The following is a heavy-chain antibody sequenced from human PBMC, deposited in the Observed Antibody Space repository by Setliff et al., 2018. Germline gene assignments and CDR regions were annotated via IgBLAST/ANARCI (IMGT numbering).Heavy chain of an antibody. Sequence: SETLSLTCTVSGGSISSGGYYWSWIRQHPGKGLEWIGYIYYSGSTYYNPSLKGRVTISVDTSKNQFSLKLSSVTAADTAVYYCAREVGYYDSSGYPDVWGKGTTVTSPQ. CDR3: AREVGYYDSSGYPDV. V-gene: IGHV4-31*03. J-gene: IGHJ6*04. D-gene: IGHD3-22*01. CDR1: GGSISSGGYY. CDR2: IYYSGST.